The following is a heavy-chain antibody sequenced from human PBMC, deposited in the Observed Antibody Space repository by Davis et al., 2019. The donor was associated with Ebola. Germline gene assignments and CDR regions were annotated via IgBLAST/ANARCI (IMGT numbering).Heavy chain of an antibody. V-gene: IGHV1-2*02. J-gene: IGHJ3*02. Sequence: ASVKVSCKASGYTFTGYYMHWVRQAPGQGLEWMGWINPNSGGTNYAQKFQGRVTMTRDTSISTAYMELSRLRSDDTAVYYCARATSDYDFWSTTDAFDIWGQGTMVTVSS. CDR3: ARATSDYDFWSTTDAFDI. CDR1: GYTFTGYY. CDR2: INPNSGGT. D-gene: IGHD3-3*01.